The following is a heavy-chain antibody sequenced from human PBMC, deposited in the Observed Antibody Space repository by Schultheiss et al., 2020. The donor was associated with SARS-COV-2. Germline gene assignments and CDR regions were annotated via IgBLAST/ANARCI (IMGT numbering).Heavy chain of an antibody. CDR1: GYSISSGYY. CDR2: IYYSGST. Sequence: SETLSLTCTVSGYSISSGYYWSWIRQPPGKGLEWIGYIYYSGSTNYNPSLKSRVTISVDTSKNQFSLKLSSVTAADTAVYYCARGILHYYGSGVDVALWFDPWGQGTLVTV. CDR3: ARGILHYYGSGVDVALWFDP. V-gene: IGHV4-61*01. J-gene: IGHJ5*02. D-gene: IGHD3-10*01.